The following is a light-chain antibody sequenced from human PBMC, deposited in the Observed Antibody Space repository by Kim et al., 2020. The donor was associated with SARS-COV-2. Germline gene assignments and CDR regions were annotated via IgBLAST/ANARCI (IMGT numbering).Light chain of an antibody. CDR2: GAS. CDR3: QKFNSAPLT. Sequence: DFQMTQSPSSLSASVGDRVTITCRASQGFDNYLAWYQQRPGKVPKFLIYGASTLQSGVPSRFSGSGSGTYFTLPISSLQPEDVGTYYCQKFNSAPLTFGGGTKVDIK. CDR1: QGFDNY. J-gene: IGKJ4*01. V-gene: IGKV1-27*01.